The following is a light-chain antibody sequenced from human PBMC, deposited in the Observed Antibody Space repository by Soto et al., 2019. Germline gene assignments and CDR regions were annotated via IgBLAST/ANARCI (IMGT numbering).Light chain of an antibody. J-gene: IGKJ2*01. V-gene: IGKV3-15*01. CDR3: QQYNNWPPMYT. Sequence: EIVMTQSPATLSVSPGERATLSCRASQSVSSNLAWYQQKPGQAPRLLIYGASTRATGIPARFSGSGSGTEFTLTISSLQSEDFAFYYCQQYNNWPPMYTFGQGPKLEIK. CDR1: QSVSSN. CDR2: GAS.